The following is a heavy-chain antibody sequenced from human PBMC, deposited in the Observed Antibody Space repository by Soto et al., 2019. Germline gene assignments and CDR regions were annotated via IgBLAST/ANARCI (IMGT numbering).Heavy chain of an antibody. CDR2: ISGSGGST. CDR1: GVTFSSYA. CDR3: AKDPVARIAVADSSY. D-gene: IGHD6-19*01. Sequence: PGGSLRLSCAASGVTFSSYAMSWVRQAPGKGLEWVSAISGSGGSTYYADSVKGRFTISRDNSKNTLYLQMNSLRAEDTAVYYCAKDPVARIAVADSSYWGQGALVTVSS. V-gene: IGHV3-23*01. J-gene: IGHJ4*02.